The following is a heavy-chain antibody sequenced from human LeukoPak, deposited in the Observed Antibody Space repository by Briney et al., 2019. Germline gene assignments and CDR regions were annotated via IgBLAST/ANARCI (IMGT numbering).Heavy chain of an antibody. CDR2: IYHTGGT. J-gene: IGHJ5*02. Sequence: SSETLSLTCAVSGGSLSSGGHSWSWIRQPPGKDLEWIGYIYHTGGTYYNPSLKSRVTISVDNSKNQFSLRLSSVTAADTAVYFCARDLGPGRNWFDPWGQGILVTVSS. CDR3: ARDLGPGRNWFDP. D-gene: IGHD3-10*01. CDR1: GGSLSSGGHS. V-gene: IGHV4-30-2*01.